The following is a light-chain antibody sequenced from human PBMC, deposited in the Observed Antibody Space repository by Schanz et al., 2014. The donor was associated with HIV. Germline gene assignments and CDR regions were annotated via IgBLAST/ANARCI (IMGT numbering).Light chain of an antibody. CDR3: QKYDSVPRT. V-gene: IGKV1-27*01. CDR2: AAS. Sequence: DIQMTQSPSSLSASVGDRVTITCQASQDIGTYLAWYQQKPGKVPNLLIYAASTLQSGVSSRFSGSRSGTDFTLTISSLQSEDVATYYCQKYDSVPRTFGQGTKVEIK. J-gene: IGKJ1*01. CDR1: QDIGTY.